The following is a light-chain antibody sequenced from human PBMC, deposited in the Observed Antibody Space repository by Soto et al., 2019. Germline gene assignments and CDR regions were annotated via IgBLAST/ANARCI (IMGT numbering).Light chain of an antibody. CDR3: QQYNSYIFT. J-gene: IGKJ3*01. CDR2: KAS. V-gene: IGKV1-5*03. Sequence: DIHMTQSPSTLSASVGDRVTITCRASQSINNWLAWYQQNPGKAPKLLISKASSLESGVPSRFSGSGSGTEFTLTISSLQPDDFATYYCQQYNSYIFTFGPGTKVDI. CDR1: QSINNW.